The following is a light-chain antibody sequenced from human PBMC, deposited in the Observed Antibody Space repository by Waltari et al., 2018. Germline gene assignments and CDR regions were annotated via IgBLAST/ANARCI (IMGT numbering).Light chain of an antibody. CDR1: KRGVGGYKE. CDR3: ASYAGYNNLDVL. CDR2: NVN. J-gene: IGLJ2*01. V-gene: IGLV2-8*01. Sequence: SALTQPPSASGSAGQSVTISCPGTKRGVGGYKEFSWDQQLPGEAPKLLIFNVNRRSPVIPDRFSGSKSGNPASLTVSGLQSEDEATYYCASYAGYNNLDVLFGGGTKLTVL.